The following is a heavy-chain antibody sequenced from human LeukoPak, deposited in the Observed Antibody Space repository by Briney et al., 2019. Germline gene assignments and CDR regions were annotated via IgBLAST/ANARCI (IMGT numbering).Heavy chain of an antibody. V-gene: IGHV1-46*01. D-gene: IGHD6-13*01. CDR1: GYTFTSYY. J-gene: IGHJ4*02. CDR3: ARDLVVSYSSSWYGFDY. CDR2: INPSGGST. Sequence: EASVKVSCKASGYTFTSYYMHWVRQAPGQGLEWMGIINPSGGSTSYAQKFQGRVTMTRDMSTSTVYMELSSLRSEDTAVYYCARDLVVSYSSSWYGFDYWGQGTLVTVSS.